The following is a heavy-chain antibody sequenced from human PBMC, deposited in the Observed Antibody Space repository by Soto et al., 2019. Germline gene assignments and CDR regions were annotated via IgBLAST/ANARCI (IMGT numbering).Heavy chain of an antibody. V-gene: IGHV3-23*01. CDR3: ARVDMQQPTYYFDY. D-gene: IGHD6-13*01. CDR2: ISGSGGST. CDR1: GFTFSSYA. J-gene: IGHJ4*02. Sequence: GGSLRLSCAASGFTFSSYAMSWVRQAPGKGLEWVSAISGSGGSTYYADSVKGRFTISRDNSKNTLYLQMNSLRAEDTAVYYCARVDMQQPTYYFDYWGQGTLVTVSS.